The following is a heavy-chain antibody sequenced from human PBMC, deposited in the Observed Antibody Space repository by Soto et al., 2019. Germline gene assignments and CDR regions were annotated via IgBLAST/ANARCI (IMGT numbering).Heavy chain of an antibody. CDR2: ISYDGSNK. Sequence: GGSPELSCAASGFTFSSYGMHWVRQAPGKGLEWVAVISYDGSNKYYADSVKGRFTISRDNSKNTLYLQMNSLRAEDTAVYYCATGGYCSGGSCRLSFYYYMDVWGKGTTVTVSS. V-gene: IGHV3-30*03. D-gene: IGHD2-15*01. J-gene: IGHJ6*03. CDR3: ATGGYCSGGSCRLSFYYYMDV. CDR1: GFTFSSYG.